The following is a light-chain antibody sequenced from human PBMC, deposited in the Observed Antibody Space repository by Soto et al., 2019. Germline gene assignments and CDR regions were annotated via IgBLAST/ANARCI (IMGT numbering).Light chain of an antibody. J-gene: IGLJ1*01. CDR3: AVWDESLNGYV. V-gene: IGLV1-44*01. CDR2: SND. Sequence: QSVLTQPPSASGTPGQRVIISCFGSSSNIGSNTVNWYQQLPGAAPKLLIQSNDQRPSGVPDRFSGSQSGTSASLAISGFQSEDEADYYCAVWDESLNGYVFGTGTKVTVL. CDR1: SSNIGSNT.